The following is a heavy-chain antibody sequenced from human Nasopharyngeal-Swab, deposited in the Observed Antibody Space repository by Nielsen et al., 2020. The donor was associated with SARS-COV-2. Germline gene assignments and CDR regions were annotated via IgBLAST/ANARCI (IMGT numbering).Heavy chain of an antibody. CDR2: IKSKTDGGTT. V-gene: IGHV3-15*01. Sequence: LSLTCVGSGFRFTYAWMSWVRQAPGKGLEWVGRIKSKTDGGTTDYAAPVKGRFTISRDDSKNTLYLQMNSLKTEDTAVYYCTTVGGTGTLFFDYWGQGTLVTVSS. CDR1: GFRFTYAW. J-gene: IGHJ4*02. D-gene: IGHD1-1*01. CDR3: TTVGGTGTLFFDY.